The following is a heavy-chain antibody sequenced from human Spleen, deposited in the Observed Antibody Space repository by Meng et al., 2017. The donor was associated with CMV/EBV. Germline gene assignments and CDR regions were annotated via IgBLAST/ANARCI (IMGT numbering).Heavy chain of an antibody. CDR3: ARGRGYYYGMDV. CDR2: INPNSGDT. J-gene: IGHJ6*02. CDR1: GYTFTGYY. V-gene: IGHV1-2*02. Sequence: ASVKVSCKASGYTFTGYYIHWVRQAPGQGLEWMGWINPNSGDTNYAQKFQGRVTMTRDTSNSTAYMELSSLRSEDTAVYYCARGRGYYYGMDVWGQGTTVTVSS.